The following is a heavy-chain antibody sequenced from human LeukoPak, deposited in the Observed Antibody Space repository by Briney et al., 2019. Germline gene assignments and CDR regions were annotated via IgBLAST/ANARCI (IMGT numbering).Heavy chain of an antibody. J-gene: IGHJ4*02. CDR1: GFTFSNAW. V-gene: IGHV3-15*01. Sequence: PGGSLRLSCAASGFTFSNAWMSWVRQAPGKGLEWVGRIKSKTDGGTTDYAAPAKGRFTISRDDSKNTLYLQMNSLKTEDTAVYYCTTEGVQLWATFDYWGQGTLVTVSS. CDR3: TTEGVQLWATFDY. CDR2: IKSKTDGGTT. D-gene: IGHD5-18*01.